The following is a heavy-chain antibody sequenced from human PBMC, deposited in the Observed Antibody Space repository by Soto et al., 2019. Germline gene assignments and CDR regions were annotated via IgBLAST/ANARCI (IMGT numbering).Heavy chain of an antibody. CDR1: GYTFTSYY. CDR3: ARDGVVATAGSWERSWFDP. CDR2: INPSGGST. V-gene: IGHV1-46*03. Sequence: ASVKVSCKASGYTFTSYYMHWVRQAPGQGLEWMGLINPSGGSTSYAQKFQGRVTMTRDTSTSTVYMELSSLRSEDTAVYYCARDGVVATAGSWERSWFDPWGQGTLVTVSS. J-gene: IGHJ5*02. D-gene: IGHD5-12*01.